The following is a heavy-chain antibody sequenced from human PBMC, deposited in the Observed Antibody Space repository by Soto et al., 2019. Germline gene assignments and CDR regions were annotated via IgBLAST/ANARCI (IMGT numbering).Heavy chain of an antibody. J-gene: IGHJ6*02. CDR3: ARERITVGYYGMDV. D-gene: IGHD3-16*01. V-gene: IGHV4-31*03. CDR1: GGSISSGGYY. CDR2: IYYSGST. Sequence: SETLSLTCTVSGGSISSGGYYWSWIRQHPGKGLEWIGYIYYSGSTYYNPSLKSRVTISVDTSKNQFSLKLSSVTAAGTAVYYCARERITVGYYGMDVWGQGTTVTVSS.